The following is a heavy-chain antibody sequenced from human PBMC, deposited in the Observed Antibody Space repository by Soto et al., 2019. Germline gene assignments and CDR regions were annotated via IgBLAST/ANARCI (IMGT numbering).Heavy chain of an antibody. CDR3: AKGISIFGVVIHMDDY. D-gene: IGHD3-3*01. J-gene: IGHJ4*02. CDR1: GFTFSSYA. V-gene: IGHV3-23*01. CDR2: ISGSGGST. Sequence: EVQLLESGGGLVQPGGSLRLSCAASGFTFSSYAMSWVRQAPGKGLEWVSAISGSGGSTYYADSVKGRFTISRDNSNNTLYLQMNSLRDEDTAVYYCAKGISIFGVVIHMDDYWGQGTLVTVSS.